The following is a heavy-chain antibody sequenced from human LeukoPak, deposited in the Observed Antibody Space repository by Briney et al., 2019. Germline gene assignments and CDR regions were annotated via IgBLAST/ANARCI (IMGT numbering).Heavy chain of an antibody. CDR2: IRYDGSNK. J-gene: IGHJ6*03. V-gene: IGHV3-30*02. D-gene: IGHD6-19*01. CDR1: GFTFSSYG. CDR3: AKELTYSSGWYGYYYYTDV. Sequence: GGSLRLSCAASGFTFSSYGMHWVRQAPGKGLEWVAFIRYDGSNKYYADSVKGRFTISRDNSKNTLYLQMNSLRAEDTAVYYCAKELTYSSGWYGYYYYTDVWGKGTTVTISS.